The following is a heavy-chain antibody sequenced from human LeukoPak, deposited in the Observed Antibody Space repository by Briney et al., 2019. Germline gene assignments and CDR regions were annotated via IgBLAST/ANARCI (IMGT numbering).Heavy chain of an antibody. Sequence: GGSLRLSCAASGFTFSSYWMTWVRQAPGKGLEWVSAISGSGGSTYYADSVKGRFTISRDNAKNSLYLQMNSLRAEDTAVYYCARNADIVATTHYYYYMDVWGKGTTVTVSS. J-gene: IGHJ6*03. CDR1: GFTFSSYW. CDR2: ISGSGGST. D-gene: IGHD5-12*01. V-gene: IGHV3-21*01. CDR3: ARNADIVATTHYYYYMDV.